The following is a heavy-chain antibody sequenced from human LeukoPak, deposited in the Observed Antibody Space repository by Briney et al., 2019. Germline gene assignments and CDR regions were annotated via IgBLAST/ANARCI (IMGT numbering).Heavy chain of an antibody. V-gene: IGHV3-21*01. CDR3: ARMAGTYYDFWSGYLDY. D-gene: IGHD3-3*01. J-gene: IGHJ4*02. CDR2: ISSSGSYI. CDR1: GFTFSSYS. Sequence: GGSLRLSCAASGFTFSSYSMTWVRQAPGKGLEWVSSISSSGSYIYYADSVKGRFTISRDNAKNSLYLQMNSLRAEDTAVYYCARMAGTYYDFWSGYLDYWGQGTLVTVSS.